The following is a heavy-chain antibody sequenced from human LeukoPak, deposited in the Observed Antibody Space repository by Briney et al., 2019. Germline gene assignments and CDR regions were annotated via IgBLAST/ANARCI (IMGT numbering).Heavy chain of an antibody. CDR3: AKEGYDSSGYYYP. D-gene: IGHD3-22*01. J-gene: IGHJ5*02. Sequence: GGSLRLSCAASGFIFSNYSMNWVRQAPGKGLEWVSYISSSGSTTSYADSVKGRFTISRDNAKNSLFLLMNSLRDEDTAVYFCAKEGYDSSGYYYPWGQGTLVTVSS. V-gene: IGHV3-48*02. CDR2: ISSSGSTT. CDR1: GFIFSNYS.